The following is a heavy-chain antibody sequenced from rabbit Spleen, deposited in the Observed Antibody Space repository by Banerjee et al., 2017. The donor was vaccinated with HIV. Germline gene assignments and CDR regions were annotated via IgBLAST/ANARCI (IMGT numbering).Heavy chain of an antibody. D-gene: IGHD4-1*01. CDR1: GLDFTSSYW. CDR3: ARDLAGVIGWNFNL. CDR2: IDVVKYGAT. V-gene: IGHV1S45*01. Sequence: QEHLVESGGGLVKPGSSLTLTCKASGLDFTSSYWICWVRQAPGKGLEWIACIDVVKYGATYYATWATGRFTISESSSTTVTLQMTSLTAADTATYFCARDLAGVIGWNFNLWGQGTLVTVS. J-gene: IGHJ4*01.